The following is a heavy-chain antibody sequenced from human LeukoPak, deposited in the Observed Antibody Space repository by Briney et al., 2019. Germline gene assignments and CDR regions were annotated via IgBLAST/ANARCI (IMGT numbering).Heavy chain of an antibody. CDR1: QYTFSNYW. V-gene: IGHV5-10-1*01. J-gene: IGHJ3*01. CDR2: IDPSDTYT. Sequence: GESLKISCKGLQYTFSNYWITWVRQVPGEGLGWLGMIDPSDTYTKYSPSFQGHVTLSVDKSIDTAYLQWSGLKASDTAIYFCARHKVLGGITIDVFDLWGQGTLVTVSS. D-gene: IGHD3-16*01. CDR3: ARHKVLGGITIDVFDL.